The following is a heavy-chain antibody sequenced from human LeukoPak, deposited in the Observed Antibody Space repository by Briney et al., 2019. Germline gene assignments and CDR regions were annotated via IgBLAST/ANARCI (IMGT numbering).Heavy chain of an antibody. D-gene: IGHD2-2*01. J-gene: IGHJ3*02. V-gene: IGHV4-39*01. CDR3: ARAIWLGLRGPLGYCSSTSCPNHDAFDI. Sequence: PSETLSLTCTVSGGSISSSSYYWGWIRQPPGKGLEWIGSIYYSGSTYYNPSLNSRVTISVDTSKNQFSLKLSSVTAADTAVYYCARAIWLGLRGPLGYCSSTSCPNHDAFDIWGQGTMVTVSS. CDR1: GGSISSSSYY. CDR2: IYYSGST.